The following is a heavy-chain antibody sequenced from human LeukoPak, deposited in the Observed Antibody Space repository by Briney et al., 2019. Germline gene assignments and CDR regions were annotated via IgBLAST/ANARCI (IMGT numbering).Heavy chain of an antibody. V-gene: IGHV4-30-2*01. CDR3: AREGRDSSGYSAFGI. CDR2: IYHSGST. CDR1: GGSISSGGYS. D-gene: IGHD3-22*01. Sequence: PSETLSLICAVSGGSISSGGYSWSWIRQPPGKGLEWIGYIYHSGSTYYNPSLKSRVTISVDRSKNQFSLKLSSVTAADTAVYYCAREGRDSSGYSAFGIWGQGTMVTVSS. J-gene: IGHJ3*02.